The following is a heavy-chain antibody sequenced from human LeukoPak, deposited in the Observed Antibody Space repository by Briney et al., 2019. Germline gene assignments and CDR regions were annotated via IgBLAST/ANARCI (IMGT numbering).Heavy chain of an antibody. V-gene: IGHV3-23*01. Sequence: GGSLRLSCAASGFTFSSYAMSWVRQAPGKGLEWVSGINGGGGNTYYADSVKGRFTISRDNSKNTLHLQMNSLKAEDTAVYYCARVGGGWYPYFFDYWGQGALVTVSS. CDR3: ARVGGGWYPYFFDY. CDR2: INGGGGNT. D-gene: IGHD6-19*01. CDR1: GFTFSSYA. J-gene: IGHJ4*02.